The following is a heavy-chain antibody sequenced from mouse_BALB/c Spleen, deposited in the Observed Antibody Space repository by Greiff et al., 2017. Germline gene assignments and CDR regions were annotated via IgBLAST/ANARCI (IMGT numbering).Heavy chain of an antibody. CDR3: ARLYYDSYYFDD. CDR1: GFTFSSYA. J-gene: IGHJ2*01. CDR2: ISSGGSYT. Sequence: EVKLMESGGGLVKPGGSLKLSCAASGFTFSSYAMSWVRQTPEKRLEWVATISSGGSYTYYPDSVKGRFTISRDNAKNTLYLQMSSLRSEDTAMYYCARLYYDSYYFDDWGQGTTLTVSS. D-gene: IGHD2-4*01. V-gene: IGHV5-9-3*01.